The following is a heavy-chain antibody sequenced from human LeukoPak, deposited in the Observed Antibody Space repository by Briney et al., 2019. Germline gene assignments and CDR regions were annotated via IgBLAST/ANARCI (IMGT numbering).Heavy chain of an antibody. V-gene: IGHV1-18*01. CDR1: GYTFTSYG. J-gene: IGHJ4*02. CDR2: ISVYNGNT. Sequence: ASVKVSCTASGYTFTSYGISWVRQAPGQGLEWMGWISVYNGNTKYVQKFQGRVTMTTDTSTRTAYMELRSLRSDDTAVYYCARHAGSLYDFWSGYIDYWGQGTLVTVSS. D-gene: IGHD3-3*01. CDR3: ARHAGSLYDFWSGYIDY.